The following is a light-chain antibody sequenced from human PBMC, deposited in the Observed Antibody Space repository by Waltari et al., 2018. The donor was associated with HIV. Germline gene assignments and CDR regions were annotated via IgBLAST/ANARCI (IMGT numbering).Light chain of an antibody. CDR3: SSYSGGNNFDVV. V-gene: IGLV2-8*01. CDR1: SNAVGGYNY. CDR2: EVS. Sequence: QSALTQPPSASGSPGQSVTISCTRTSNAVGGYNYVSSYQQHPGKAPKLMIYEVSERPSGVPDRFSGSKSGNTASLTVSGLQAEDEADYYCSSYSGGNNFDVVFGGGTKLTVL. J-gene: IGLJ2*01.